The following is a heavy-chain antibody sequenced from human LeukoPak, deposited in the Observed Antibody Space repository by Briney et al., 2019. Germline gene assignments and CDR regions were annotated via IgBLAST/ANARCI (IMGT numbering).Heavy chain of an antibody. CDR3: ARLHASRAEEFDP. CDR1: GGSISGYY. V-gene: IGHV4-59*03. Sequence: PSETLSLTCTVSGGSISGYYWSWIRQPPGKGLEWIGYIYSSGSASYNPSLISRATILVDTSKNQFSLTLTSVTAAGTAVYYCARLHASRAEEFDPWGQGTLVTVSS. J-gene: IGHJ5*02. D-gene: IGHD3-16*01. CDR2: IYSSGSA.